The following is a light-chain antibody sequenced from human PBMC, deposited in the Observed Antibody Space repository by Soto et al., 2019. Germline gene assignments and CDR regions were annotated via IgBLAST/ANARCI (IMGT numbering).Light chain of an antibody. CDR3: QQYDSLPLP. J-gene: IGKJ5*01. Sequence: DVHVTQTPPSLSVSVGDRVTITCQTSQDISNYLHWFQQKPGKAPQLLIFDVSNLQTGVPSRFSGGGSGTDFALTISSLEAEDIATYYCQQYDSLPLPFGQGTRLEI. V-gene: IGKV1-33*01. CDR1: QDISNY. CDR2: DVS.